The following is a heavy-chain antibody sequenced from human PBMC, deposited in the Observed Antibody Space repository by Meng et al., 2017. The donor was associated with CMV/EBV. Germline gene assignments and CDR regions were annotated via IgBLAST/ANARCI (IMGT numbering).Heavy chain of an antibody. J-gene: IGHJ3*02. V-gene: IGHV2-70D*14. Sequence: SGPTLVKPTQTLTLTCTFSGFSLSTSGMRVSWIRQPPGKALEWLARIDWDDDKFYSTSLKTRLTISKDTSKSQVVLTMTNMDPVDTATYYCARQGYCSSTSCYTDAFDIWGQGTMVTVSS. CDR1: GFSLSTSGMR. CDR2: IDWDDDK. CDR3: ARQGYCSSTSCYTDAFDI. D-gene: IGHD2-2*02.